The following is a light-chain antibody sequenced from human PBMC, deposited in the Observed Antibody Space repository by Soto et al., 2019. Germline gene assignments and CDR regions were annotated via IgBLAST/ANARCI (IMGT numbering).Light chain of an antibody. CDR3: QKYNSAPFT. Sequence: DGQLTQSPPSLSAFVGDRVTITCLASKGIAPYLAWFQQKPEKVPKLLIYATSPLQAVGPSRFSGSGSGTDFTLTINSLQPEDVGTYYCQKYNSAPFTFGGGNTVESK. V-gene: IGKV1-27*01. CDR1: KGIAPY. CDR2: ATS. J-gene: IGKJ4*01.